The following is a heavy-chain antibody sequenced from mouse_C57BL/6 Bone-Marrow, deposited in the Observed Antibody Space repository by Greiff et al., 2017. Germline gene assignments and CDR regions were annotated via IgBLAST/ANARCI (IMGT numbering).Heavy chain of an antibody. V-gene: IGHV1-82*01. D-gene: IGHD2-4*01. Sequence: QVQLQQSGPELVKPGASVKISCKASGYAFSSSWMNWVKQRPGKGLEWIGRIYPGDGDTNYNGKFKGKATLTADKSSSTAYMQLSSLTSEDSAVYFCARGDDYDGFDYWGQGTTLTVSS. CDR3: ARGDDYDGFDY. J-gene: IGHJ2*01. CDR1: GYAFSSSW. CDR2: IYPGDGDT.